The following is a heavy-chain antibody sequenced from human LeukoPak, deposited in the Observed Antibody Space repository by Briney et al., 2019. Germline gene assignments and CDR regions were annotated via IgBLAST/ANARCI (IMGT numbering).Heavy chain of an antibody. CDR2: ISGSNGNT. CDR3: ARGTVSGADYYYMDV. D-gene: IGHD1-26*01. CDR1: AYTFTSYG. V-gene: IGHV1-18*01. Sequence: ASVKVSCKASAYTFTSYGISWVRQAPGQGREWMGWISGSNGNTKSAQSLQGRVTMTTDTSTSTAYMELRSLRSDDTAVYYCARGTVSGADYYYMDVWGTGTTVTVSS. J-gene: IGHJ6*03.